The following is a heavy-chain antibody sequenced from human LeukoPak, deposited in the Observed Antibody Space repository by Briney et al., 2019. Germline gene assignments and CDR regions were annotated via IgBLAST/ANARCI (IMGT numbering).Heavy chain of an antibody. Sequence: SETLSLTCTVSGGSISSSSYYWGWIRQPPGKGLEWIGSIYYSASTYYNPSLKSRVTISVATSKNQFSLKLSSVTAADTAVYYCARHRWELPAYFDYWGQGTLVTVSS. J-gene: IGHJ4*02. D-gene: IGHD1-26*01. CDR2: IYYSAST. CDR3: ARHRWELPAYFDY. CDR1: GGSISSSSYY. V-gene: IGHV4-39*01.